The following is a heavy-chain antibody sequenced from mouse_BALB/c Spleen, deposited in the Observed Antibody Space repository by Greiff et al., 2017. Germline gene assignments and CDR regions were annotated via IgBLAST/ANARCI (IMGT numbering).Heavy chain of an antibody. CDR3: ARNWNYGSSFQAWFAY. Sequence: VKLQESGPGLVAPSQSLSITCTVSGFSLSRYSVHWVRQPPGKGLEWLGMIWGGGSTDYNSALKSRLSISKDNSKSQVFLKMNSLQTDDTAMYYCARNWNYGSSFQAWFAYWGQGTLVTVSA. J-gene: IGHJ3*01. CDR2: IWGGGST. V-gene: IGHV2-6-4*01. D-gene: IGHD1-1*01. CDR1: GFSLSRYS.